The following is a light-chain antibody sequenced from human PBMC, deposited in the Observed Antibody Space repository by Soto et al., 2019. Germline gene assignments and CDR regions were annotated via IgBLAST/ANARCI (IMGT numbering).Light chain of an antibody. CDR3: QQRSNWPPRFT. Sequence: EIVLTQSPATLSLSPGERATLSCRASQSVSSYLAWYQQKPGQAPRLLIYDASNRATVIPARFSGSGSGTDFTLTISSLEPEDFAVYYCQQRSNWPPRFTFGPGTKVDIK. CDR1: QSVSSY. V-gene: IGKV3-11*01. CDR2: DAS. J-gene: IGKJ3*01.